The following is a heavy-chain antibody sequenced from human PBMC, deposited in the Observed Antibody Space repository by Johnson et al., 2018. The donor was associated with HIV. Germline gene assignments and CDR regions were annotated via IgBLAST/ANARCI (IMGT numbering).Heavy chain of an antibody. CDR2: ISSSGTNI. D-gene: IGHD1-26*01. Sequence: QVQLVESGGGVVRPGGSLRLSCAASGFTFDDYGMSWVRQASGKGLEWVSYISSSGTNINYADSVKGRFTISRDNAKNSLYLQMNSLRAEDTAVYYCARDLTSGSYSGSAFDIWGQGTMVTVSS. CDR1: GFTFDDYG. CDR3: ARDLTSGSYSGSAFDI. J-gene: IGHJ3*02. V-gene: IGHV3-11*01.